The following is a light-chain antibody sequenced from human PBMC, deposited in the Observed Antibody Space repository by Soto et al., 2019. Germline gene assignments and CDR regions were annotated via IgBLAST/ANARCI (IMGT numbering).Light chain of an antibody. J-gene: IGKJ4*01. CDR2: AAS. Sequence: EIVMTQSPAPLSLSPGERATLSCRASQGVSRHLAGYQQKPGQAPRLLIYAASTRAAGVPARFSGSGSGTEFTLTISSLQSEDFTVYYCQQYHQWPLTFGRGTKVEI. V-gene: IGKV3D-15*01. CDR3: QQYHQWPLT. CDR1: QGVSRH.